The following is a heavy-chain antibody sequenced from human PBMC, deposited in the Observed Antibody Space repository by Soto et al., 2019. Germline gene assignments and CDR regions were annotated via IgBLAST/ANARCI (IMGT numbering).Heavy chain of an antibody. CDR2: ISAYNGNT. D-gene: IGHD2-2*01. Sequence: ASVKVSCKASGYPFTSYGITWVRQAPGQGLEWMGWISAYNGNTNYAQKVQGRVTMTTDTSTITAYMELRSLISDDTAVYYCARDLSDIVVVPAAHYGLDVWGQGTTVTVSS. J-gene: IGHJ6*02. V-gene: IGHV1-18*01. CDR3: ARDLSDIVVVPAAHYGLDV. CDR1: GYPFTSYG.